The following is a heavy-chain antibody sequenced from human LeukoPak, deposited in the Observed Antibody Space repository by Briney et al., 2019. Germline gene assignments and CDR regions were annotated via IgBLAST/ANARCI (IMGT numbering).Heavy chain of an antibody. CDR3: ARDHQYGDYDGTFDY. Sequence: ASVKVSCKASGYTFTIYYMHWVRQAPGQGLEWMGIINPSGGSTSYAQKFQGRVTMTRDMSTSTVYMELSSLRSEDTAVYYCARDHQYGDYDGTFDYWGQGTLVTVSS. D-gene: IGHD4-17*01. CDR1: GYTFTIYY. CDR2: INPSGGST. V-gene: IGHV1-46*01. J-gene: IGHJ4*02.